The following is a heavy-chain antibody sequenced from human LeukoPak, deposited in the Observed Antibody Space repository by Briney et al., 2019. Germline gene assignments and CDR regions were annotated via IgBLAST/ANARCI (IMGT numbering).Heavy chain of an antibody. CDR2: ISYDGSNK. CDR1: GFTFSRYG. CDR3: ARSATYDSSGYYGY. V-gene: IGHV3-30*03. Sequence: GGSLRLSCGASGFTFSRYGIHWVRQAPGKGLEWVAVISYDGSNKYYADSVKGRFTISRDNSKNTLYLQMNSLRAEDTAVYYCARSATYDSSGYYGYWGQGTLVTVSS. D-gene: IGHD3-22*01. J-gene: IGHJ4*02.